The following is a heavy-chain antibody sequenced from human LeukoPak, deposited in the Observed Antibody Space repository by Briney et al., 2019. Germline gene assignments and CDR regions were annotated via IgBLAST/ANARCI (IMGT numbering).Heavy chain of an antibody. V-gene: IGHV3-30*03. Sequence: GGSLRLSCAASGFTFSSYGMHWVRQAPGKGLEWVAVISYDGSNKYYADSVKGRFTISRDNSKNTLSLQMNSLRADDTAVYYCARSYSIGWYYFDYWGQGTLVTVSS. CDR2: ISYDGSNK. CDR1: GFTFSSYG. J-gene: IGHJ4*02. D-gene: IGHD6-19*01. CDR3: ARSYSIGWYYFDY.